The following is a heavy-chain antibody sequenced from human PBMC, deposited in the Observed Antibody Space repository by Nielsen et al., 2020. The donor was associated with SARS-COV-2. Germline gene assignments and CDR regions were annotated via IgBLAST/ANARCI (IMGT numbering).Heavy chain of an antibody. CDR2: IYPGDFDT. V-gene: IGHV5-51*01. CDR3: TRLPHKGTIYYYHMDV. J-gene: IGHJ6*03. Sequence: GESLKISCKGSGYSFITYLIAWVPQMPGKGLEWMGIIYPGDFDTKYNPSFQGHVSISVDKSINTAYLQWNSLEASDTAIYYCTRLPHKGTIYYYHMDVWGTGTTVTVPS. D-gene: IGHD2-8*01. CDR1: GYSFITYL.